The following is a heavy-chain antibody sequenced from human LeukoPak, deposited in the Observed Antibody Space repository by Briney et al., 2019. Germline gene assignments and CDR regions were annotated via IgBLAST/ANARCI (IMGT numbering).Heavy chain of an antibody. V-gene: IGHV1-18*01. D-gene: IGHD3-22*01. CDR2: ISAYNGNT. Sequence: ASVKVSCKASGYTFTSYGISWVRQAPGQGLEWMGWISAYNGNTNYAQKLQGRVTMTTDTSTSTAYMELRSLRSDDTAVYCCARRGYYDSSGYYYYWGQGTLVTVSS. CDR1: GYTFTSYG. J-gene: IGHJ4*02. CDR3: ARRGYYDSSGYYYY.